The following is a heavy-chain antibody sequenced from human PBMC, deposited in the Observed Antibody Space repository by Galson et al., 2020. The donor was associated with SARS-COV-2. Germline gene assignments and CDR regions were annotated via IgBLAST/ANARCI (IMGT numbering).Heavy chain of an antibody. CDR3: ARERAYYGSGKHYYYYYGMDV. CDR2: IWYDGINK. J-gene: IGHJ6*02. D-gene: IGHD3-10*01. V-gene: IGHV3-33*01. Sequence: GGSLRLSCAASGFTFSSYGMHWVRQAPGKGLDWVAVIWYDGINKYYADSVKGRFTISRDNSKNTLYLQMNSLRAEDTAVYYCARERAYYGSGKHYYYYYGMDVWGQGTTVTVSS. CDR1: GFTFSSYG.